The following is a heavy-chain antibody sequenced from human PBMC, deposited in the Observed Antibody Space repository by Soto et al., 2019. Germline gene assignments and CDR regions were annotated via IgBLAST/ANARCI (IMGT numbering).Heavy chain of an antibody. J-gene: IGHJ4*02. V-gene: IGHV3-23*01. D-gene: IGHD3-3*01. CDR1: GFTFSSYA. Sequence: EVQLLESGGGLVQPGGSLRLSCAASGFTFSSYAMSWVRQAPGKGLEWVSAISGSGGSTYYADSVKGRFTISRDNSKNTLYLQMNSLRAEDTAVYYCAKDQEPYQPTIFGVVMTLPSNDYWGQGTLVTVSS. CDR3: AKDQEPYQPTIFGVVMTLPSNDY. CDR2: ISGSGGST.